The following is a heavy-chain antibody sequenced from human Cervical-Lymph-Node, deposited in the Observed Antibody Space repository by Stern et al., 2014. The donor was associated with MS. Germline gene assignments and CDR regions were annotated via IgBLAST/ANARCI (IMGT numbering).Heavy chain of an antibody. D-gene: IGHD3-10*01. CDR2: IFSNDEK. CDR3: ARSYTSSRFREGYYFDY. CDR1: GFSLSNAKMG. J-gene: IGHJ4*02. Sequence: QVTLRESSPVLVKPTETLTLTCTVSGFSLSNAKMGVSWIRQPPGKALEWLAHIFSNDEKSYSTSLKSRLTISKDTSKSQVVLTMTNMDPVDTATYYCARSYTSSRFREGYYFDYWGQGTLVTVSS. V-gene: IGHV2-26*01.